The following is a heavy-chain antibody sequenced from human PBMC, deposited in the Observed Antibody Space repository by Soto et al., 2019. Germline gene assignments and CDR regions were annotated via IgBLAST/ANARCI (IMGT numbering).Heavy chain of an antibody. J-gene: IGHJ4*02. CDR3: ARVSQGTYCRGGNRYSDY. D-gene: IGHD2-15*01. V-gene: IGHV3-74*01. Sequence: DVQLVESGGGLVQPGGSLRLSCAASGFTFSDYWMHWVRLTPGKGLVWVSRVNGDGSITNYADSVKGRFTITRDNAKDTLYLQMNSLRAEDTARYFCARVSQGTYCRGGNRYSDYWGQGTQATVSS. CDR1: GFTFSDYW. CDR2: VNGDGSIT.